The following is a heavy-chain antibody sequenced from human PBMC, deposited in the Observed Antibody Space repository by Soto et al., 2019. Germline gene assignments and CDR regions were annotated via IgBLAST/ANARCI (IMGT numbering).Heavy chain of an antibody. CDR3: ARDLRITIFGVVHYYGMDV. CDR1: GGTFSSYA. V-gene: IGHV1-69*01. J-gene: IGHJ6*02. CDR2: IIPIFGTA. Sequence: QVQLVQSGAEVKKPGSSVKVSCKASGGTFSSYAISWVRQAPGQGLEWMGGIIPIFGTANYAQKFQGRVTITADESTRTAYMELSSLRAEDTAVYYCARDLRITIFGVVHYYGMDVWGQGTTVTVSS. D-gene: IGHD3-3*01.